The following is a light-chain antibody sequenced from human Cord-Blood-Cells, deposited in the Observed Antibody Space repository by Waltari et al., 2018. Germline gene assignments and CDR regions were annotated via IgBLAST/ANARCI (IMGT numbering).Light chain of an antibody. Sequence: ELVLTQSPGTLSLSPGERATLSCSASQSVSSSYLAWYQQNPGQAPRLLIYGASSRATGIPDRFSGSGSGTDFTLTISRLEPEDFAVYYCQQYGSSPPTFGQGTKVEIK. CDR3: QQYGSSPPT. CDR2: GAS. J-gene: IGKJ1*01. V-gene: IGKV3-20*01. CDR1: QSVSSSY.